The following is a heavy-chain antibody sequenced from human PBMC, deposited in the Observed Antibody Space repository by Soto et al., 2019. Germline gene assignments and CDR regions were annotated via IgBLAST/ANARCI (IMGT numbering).Heavy chain of an antibody. D-gene: IGHD6-6*01. V-gene: IGHV1-2*02. CDR1: GYTFTGYY. CDR3: ARAWGEQLVQCYFDY. J-gene: IGHJ4*02. Sequence: QVQLVQSGAEVKKPGASVKVSCKASGYTFTGYYMHCVRQAPGQGLEWMGWINPNSGGTNYAQKFQGRVTMTRDTSISTAYMELSRLRSDDTAVYYCARAWGEQLVQCYFDYWGQGTLVTVSS. CDR2: INPNSGGT.